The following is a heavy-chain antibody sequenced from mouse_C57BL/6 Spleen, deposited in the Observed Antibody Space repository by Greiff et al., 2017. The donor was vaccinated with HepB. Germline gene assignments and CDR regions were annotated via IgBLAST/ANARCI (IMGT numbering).Heavy chain of an antibody. V-gene: IGHV1-81*01. D-gene: IGHD2-5*01. CDR3: ARTYYSNYENWYFDV. Sequence: QVQLKQSGAELARPGASVKLSCKASGYTFTSYGISWVKQRTGQGLEWIGEIYPRSGNTYYNEKFKGKATLTADKSSSTAYMELHSLTSEDSAVYFCARTYYSNYENWYFDVWGTGTTVTVSS. J-gene: IGHJ1*03. CDR1: GYTFTSYG. CDR2: IYPRSGNT.